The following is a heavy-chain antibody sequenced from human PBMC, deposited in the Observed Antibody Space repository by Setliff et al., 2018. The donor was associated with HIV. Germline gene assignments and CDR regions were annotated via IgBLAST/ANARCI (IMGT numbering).Heavy chain of an antibody. CDR3: ARSSYYVSSGYYYPRGYFDL. V-gene: IGHV4-4*09. Sequence: SETLSLTCTVSGGSISTSYWNWIRQPPGKGLEWIAYIYISGTTNYNPSLKSRVTISLDTSRIQFSLKLGSVTAADTAVYYCARSSYYVSSGYYYPRGYFDLWGRGTLVTVSS. CDR1: GGSISTSY. CDR2: IYISGTT. D-gene: IGHD3-22*01. J-gene: IGHJ2*01.